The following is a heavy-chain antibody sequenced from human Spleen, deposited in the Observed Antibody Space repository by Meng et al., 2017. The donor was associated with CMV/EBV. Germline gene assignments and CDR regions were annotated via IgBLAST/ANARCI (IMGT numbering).Heavy chain of an antibody. D-gene: IGHD6-19*01. CDR2: MHPNSGDT. V-gene: IGHV1-8*02. J-gene: IGHJ5*02. CDR1: GYTFTSYG. Sequence: ASVKVSCKASGYTFTSYGITWVRQATGRGLEWMGSMHPNSGDTEYAQKFQGRVTMTGDTSITTAYMELSSLISDDTAVYYCARAPVAALFVWNRGKWFDPWGQGTLVTVSS. CDR3: ARAPVAALFVWNRGKWFDP.